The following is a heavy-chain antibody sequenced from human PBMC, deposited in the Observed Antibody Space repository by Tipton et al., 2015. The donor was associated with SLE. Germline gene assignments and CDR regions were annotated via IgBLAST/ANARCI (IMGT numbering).Heavy chain of an antibody. D-gene: IGHD2-15*01. CDR3: ARAQDTSFDY. V-gene: IGHV4-34*01. Sequence: LRLSCAVYGGSFSGYYWSWIRQPPGRGLAWIGSIYYSGSTYYNPSLKSRVTISVDTSKNQFSLKLSSVTAADTAVYYCARAQDTSFDYWGQGTLVTVSS. CDR2: IYYSGST. J-gene: IGHJ4*02. CDR1: GGSFSGYY.